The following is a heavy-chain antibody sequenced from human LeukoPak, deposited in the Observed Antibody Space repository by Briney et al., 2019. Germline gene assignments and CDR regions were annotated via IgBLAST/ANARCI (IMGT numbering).Heavy chain of an antibody. J-gene: IGHJ4*02. CDR2: INHSGST. Sequence: SETLSLTCAVYGGSFSGYYWSWIRQPPGKGLEWIGEINHSGSTNYNPSLKSRVTISVDTSKNQFSLRLSSVTAADTTVYYCARTLGDYGSGSYYYWGQGTLVTVSS. CDR1: GGSFSGYY. V-gene: IGHV4-34*01. CDR3: ARTLGDYGSGSYYY. D-gene: IGHD3-10*01.